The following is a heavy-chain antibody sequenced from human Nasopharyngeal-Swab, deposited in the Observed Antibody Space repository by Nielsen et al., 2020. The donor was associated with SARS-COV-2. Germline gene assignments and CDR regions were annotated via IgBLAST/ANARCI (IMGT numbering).Heavy chain of an antibody. CDR2: IHPGDSKT. D-gene: IGHD6-19*01. Sequence: GESLKISCKGTGYRFTSYWIGWVRQMPGKGLEWMGIIHPGDSKTTYSPSFQGQVIISADKSINTAYLQWSNLKASDTAMYYCARPGSNGWYGTFDYWGQGTLVTVPS. J-gene: IGHJ4*02. CDR1: GYRFTSYW. V-gene: IGHV5-51*01. CDR3: ARPGSNGWYGTFDY.